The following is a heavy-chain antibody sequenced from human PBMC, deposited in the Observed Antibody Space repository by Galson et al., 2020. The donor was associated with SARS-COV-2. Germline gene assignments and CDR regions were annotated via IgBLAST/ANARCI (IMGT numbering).Heavy chain of an antibody. CDR3: ARDADVLLWFGGDAFDI. Sequence: GGSLRLSCAASGFTFSSYGMHWVRQAPGKGLEWVAVIWYDGSNKYYADSVKGRFTISRDNSKNTLYLQMNSLRAEDTAVYYCARDADVLLWFGGDAFDIWGQGTMVTVSS. V-gene: IGHV3-33*01. CDR2: IWYDGSNK. D-gene: IGHD3-10*01. CDR1: GFTFSSYG. J-gene: IGHJ3*02.